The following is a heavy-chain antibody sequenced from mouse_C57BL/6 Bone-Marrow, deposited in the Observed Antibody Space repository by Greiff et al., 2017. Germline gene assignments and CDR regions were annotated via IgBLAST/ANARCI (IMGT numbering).Heavy chain of an antibody. CDR3: ASPYGYDAFSWFAY. V-gene: IGHV1-9*01. D-gene: IGHD2-2*01. CDR2: ILPGSGST. CDR1: GYTFTGYW. J-gene: IGHJ3*01. Sequence: VQLQQSGAELMKPGASVKLSCKATGYTFTGYWIEWVKQRPGHGLEWIGEILPGSGSTNYNEKFKGKATFTEDTSSNTAYMQLSSLTTEDSAIYYCASPYGYDAFSWFAYWGQGTLVTVSA.